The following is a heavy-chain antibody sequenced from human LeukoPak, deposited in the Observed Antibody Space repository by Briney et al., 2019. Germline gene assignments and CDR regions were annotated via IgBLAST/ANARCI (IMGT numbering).Heavy chain of an antibody. J-gene: IGHJ4*02. CDR3: ARDQRLRSYGY. V-gene: IGHV3-33*01. CDR1: GFTFSSYG. Sequence: PGGSLRLSCAASGFTFSSYGMHWVRQAPGKGLEWVAVIWYDGSNKYYADSVKGRFTISRDNSKNSLYLQMNSLRAEDTAVYYCARDQRLRSYGYWGQGTLVTVSS. CDR2: IWYDGSNK. D-gene: IGHD3-16*01.